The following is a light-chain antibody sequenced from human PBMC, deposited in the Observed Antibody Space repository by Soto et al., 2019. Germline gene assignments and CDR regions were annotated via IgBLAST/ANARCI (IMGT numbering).Light chain of an antibody. Sequence: EIVMTQSPDTLYVSPREGATLSCRASQSVRTKLAWYQQKAGQAPRLLIYGASTRATGIPDRFSGSGSGTELTLTISSLQSEDFAVYYCQQYGSSPRTFGQGTKVDIK. CDR2: GAS. J-gene: IGKJ1*01. V-gene: IGKV3-15*01. CDR3: QQYGSSPRT. CDR1: QSVRTK.